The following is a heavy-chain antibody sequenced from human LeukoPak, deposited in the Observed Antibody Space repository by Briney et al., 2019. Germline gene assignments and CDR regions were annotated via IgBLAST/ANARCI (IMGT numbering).Heavy chain of an antibody. Sequence: ASVKVSCKASGYTFTSYYMHWVRQAPGQGLEWMGIINPSGGSTSYAQKFQGRVTMTRDTSTGTAYMELSSLRSEDTAVYYCARGRPGAVIDYWGQGTLVTVSS. CDR1: GYTFTSYY. CDR2: INPSGGST. J-gene: IGHJ4*02. D-gene: IGHD1-14*01. CDR3: ARGRPGAVIDY. V-gene: IGHV1-46*01.